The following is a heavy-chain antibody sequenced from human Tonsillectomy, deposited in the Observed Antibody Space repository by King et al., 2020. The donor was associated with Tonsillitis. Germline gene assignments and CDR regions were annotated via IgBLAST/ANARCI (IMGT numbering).Heavy chain of an antibody. J-gene: IGHJ4*02. CDR1: GFTVSSNH. CDR3: AILSLWPGLFSF. V-gene: IGHV3-66*01. D-gene: IGHD2-21*01. Sequence: VQLVESGGGLVQPGGSLRLSCAASGFTVSSNHMSWVRQAPGKGLEWVSVIFADGNTKYADSVKGRFTISRDNSKNTLYLQMNSLRAEDTAVYYCAILSLWPGLFSFWGQGALVTVSS. CDR2: IFADGNT.